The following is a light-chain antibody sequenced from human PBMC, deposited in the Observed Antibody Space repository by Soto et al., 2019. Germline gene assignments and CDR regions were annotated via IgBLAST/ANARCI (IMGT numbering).Light chain of an antibody. CDR1: QGISSY. CDR3: QQLNSYPGT. Sequence: DIQLTQSPSFLSASVGDRVTITCRASQGISSYLAWYQQKPGKAPKLLIYAASTSQSGVPSRFSGSGSGTEFTLTISSLQPEDFATYYCQQLNSYPGTFGGGTKVEIK. J-gene: IGKJ4*01. V-gene: IGKV1-9*01. CDR2: AAS.